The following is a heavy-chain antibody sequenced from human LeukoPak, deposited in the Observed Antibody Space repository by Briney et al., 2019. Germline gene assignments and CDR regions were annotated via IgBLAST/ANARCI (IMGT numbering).Heavy chain of an antibody. CDR1: GYTFTSYG. CDR3: ARSGYSYGSDYYYYGMGV. J-gene: IGHJ6*02. CDR2: ISAYNGNT. Sequence: ASVKVSCKASGYTFTSYGISWVRQAPGQGLEWMGWISAYNGNTNYAQKLQGRVTMTTDTSTSTAYMELRSLRSDDTAVYYCARSGYSYGSDYYYYGMGVWGQGTTVTVSS. D-gene: IGHD5-18*01. V-gene: IGHV1-18*01.